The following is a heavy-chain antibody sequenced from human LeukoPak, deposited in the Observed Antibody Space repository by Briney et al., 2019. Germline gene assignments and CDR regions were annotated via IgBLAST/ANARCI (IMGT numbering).Heavy chain of an antibody. V-gene: IGHV4-30-2*01. Sequence: TSETLSLTCTVSGGSISSGSYYWSWIRQPPGKGLEWIGYIYHSGSTYYNPSLKSRVTISVDRSKNQFSLKLSSVTAADTAVYYCARGGITMVRGVYFDYWGQGTLVTVSS. CDR2: IYHSGST. CDR1: GGSISSGSYY. D-gene: IGHD3-10*01. CDR3: ARGGITMVRGVYFDY. J-gene: IGHJ4*02.